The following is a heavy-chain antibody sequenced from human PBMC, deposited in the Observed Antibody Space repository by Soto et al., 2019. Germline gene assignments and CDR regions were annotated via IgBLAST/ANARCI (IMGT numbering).Heavy chain of an antibody. CDR3: ARHNALMKDAFDI. Sequence: GESLKISCKGSGYSFTSYWISWVRQMPGKGLEWMGRIDPSDSYTNYSPSFQGHVTISADKSISTAYLQWSSLKASDTAMYYCARHNALMKDAFDIWGQGTMVTV. CDR1: GYSFTSYW. D-gene: IGHD3-16*01. CDR2: IDPSDSYT. J-gene: IGHJ3*02. V-gene: IGHV5-10-1*01.